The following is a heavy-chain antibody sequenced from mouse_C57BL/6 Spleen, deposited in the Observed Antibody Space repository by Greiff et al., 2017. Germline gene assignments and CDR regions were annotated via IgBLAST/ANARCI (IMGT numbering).Heavy chain of an antibody. CDR2: ISYDGSN. V-gene: IGHV3-6*01. Sequence: EVKLMESGPGLVKPSQSLSLTCSVTGYSITSGYYWNWIRQFPGNKLEWMGYISYDGSNNYNPSLKNRISITRDTSKNQFFLKLNSVTTEDTTTYYCAPITTVPWYFDVWGTGTTVTVSS. CDR3: APITTVPWYFDV. J-gene: IGHJ1*03. CDR1: GYSITSGYY. D-gene: IGHD1-1*01.